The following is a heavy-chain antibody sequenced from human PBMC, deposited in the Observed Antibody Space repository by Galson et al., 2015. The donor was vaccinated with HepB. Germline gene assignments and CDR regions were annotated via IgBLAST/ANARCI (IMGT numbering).Heavy chain of an antibody. CDR1: GGSISSGGYY. Sequence: TLSLTCTVSGGSISSGGYYWSWIRQHPGKGLEWIGYIYYSGSTYYNPSLKSRVTISVDTSKNQFSLKLSSVTAADTAGYYCARDQVRGVYGDYHAYFDYWGQGTLVTVSS. D-gene: IGHD4-17*01. J-gene: IGHJ4*02. V-gene: IGHV4-31*03. CDR2: IYYSGST. CDR3: ARDQVRGVYGDYHAYFDY.